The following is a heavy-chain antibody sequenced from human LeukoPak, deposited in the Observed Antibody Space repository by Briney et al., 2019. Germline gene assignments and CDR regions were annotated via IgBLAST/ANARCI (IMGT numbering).Heavy chain of an antibody. J-gene: IGHJ4*02. D-gene: IGHD3-3*01. Sequence: GGSLRLSCAASGFTVSSNYMSWVRQAPGKGLEWVSMIYSGGNIYYTDSVKGRFTISRDNSKNTLDLQMNSLRVEDTAVYYCAKDHGDTIFGVVGDFWGQGTLVTVSS. CDR2: IYSGGNI. V-gene: IGHV3-66*01. CDR1: GFTVSSNY. CDR3: AKDHGDTIFGVVGDF.